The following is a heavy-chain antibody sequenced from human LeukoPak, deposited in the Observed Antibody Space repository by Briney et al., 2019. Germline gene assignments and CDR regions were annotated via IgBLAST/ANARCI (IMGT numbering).Heavy chain of an antibody. J-gene: IGHJ5*02. V-gene: IGHV1-69*05. D-gene: IGHD6-13*01. CDR3: ARGYYSSTSNWFDP. Sequence: SVKVSCKASGGTFSSYAISWVRQAPGQGLEWMGGIIPIFGTANYAQKFQGRVTVTRDTSTSTVYMELSSLRSEDTAVYYCARGYYSSTSNWFDPWGQGTLVTVSS. CDR1: GGTFSSYA. CDR2: IIPIFGTA.